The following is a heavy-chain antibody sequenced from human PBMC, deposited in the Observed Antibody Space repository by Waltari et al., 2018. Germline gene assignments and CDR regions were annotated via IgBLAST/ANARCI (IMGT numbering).Heavy chain of an antibody. CDR3: SRSTPTGAGDY. Sequence: EVQLVESGGGLVKPGGSLRLSCAASGFTFSDYHINWVRQAPGKGLEWVSSIAPSCFVYCPDSLKGRFTISRDNTKTSVFLHIDSLRVEDTAVYYCSRSTPTGAGDYWGQGILVTVSS. CDR1: GFTFSDYH. J-gene: IGHJ4*02. D-gene: IGHD1-1*01. V-gene: IGHV3-21*02. CDR2: IAPSCFV.